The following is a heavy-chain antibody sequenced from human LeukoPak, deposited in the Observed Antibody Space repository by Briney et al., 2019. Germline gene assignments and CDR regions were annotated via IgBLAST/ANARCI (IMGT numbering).Heavy chain of an antibody. CDR2: IYYSGST. D-gene: IGHD3-22*01. CDR1: GGSISSGGYY. CDR3: AGGDSDYYDSSGIDAFDI. V-gene: IGHV4-31*03. Sequence: SETLSLTCTVSGGSISSGGYYWSWIRQHPGTGLEWIGYIYYSGSTYYNPSLKSRVTISVDTSKNQFSLKLSSVTAADTAVYYCAGGDSDYYDSSGIDAFDIWGQGTMVTVSS. J-gene: IGHJ3*02.